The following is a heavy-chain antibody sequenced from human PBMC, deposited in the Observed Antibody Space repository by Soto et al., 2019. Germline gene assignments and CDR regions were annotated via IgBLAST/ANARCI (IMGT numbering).Heavy chain of an antibody. Sequence: ASVKVSCKASGYTFTIYGISWVRQAPGQGLEWMGWISAYNGNTNYAQKLQGRVTMTTDTSTSTAYMELRSLRSDDTAVYYCARSRSTVIPEPNYYYYYMDVWGKGTTVTVSS. J-gene: IGHJ6*03. V-gene: IGHV1-18*01. CDR1: GYTFTIYG. CDR3: ARSRSTVIPEPNYYYYYMDV. CDR2: ISAYNGNT. D-gene: IGHD4-4*01.